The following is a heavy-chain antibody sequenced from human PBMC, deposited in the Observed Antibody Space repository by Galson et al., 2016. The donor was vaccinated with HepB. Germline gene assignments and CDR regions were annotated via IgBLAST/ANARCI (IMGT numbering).Heavy chain of an antibody. J-gene: IGHJ3*02. CDR2: IFYSGTS. CDR3: ARSVNEAFDI. V-gene: IGHV4-39*01. D-gene: IGHD1-1*01. Sequence: LSLTCIVSSGSISSSSYYWGWIRQPPGKGLEWIGSIFYSGTSYYNPSLKSRVTMSVDTSKNQFSLRLSSVTAADTAVYYCARSVNEAFDIWGQGTMVTVSS. CDR1: SGSISSSSYY.